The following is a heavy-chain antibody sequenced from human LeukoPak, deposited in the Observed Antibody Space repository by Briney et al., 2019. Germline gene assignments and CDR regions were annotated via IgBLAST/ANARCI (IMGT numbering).Heavy chain of an antibody. Sequence: ASGTLSLTCAVSGGSISSSNWWSWVRQPPGKGLEWIGEIYHSGSTNYNPSLKSRVTISVDKSKNQFSLKLSSVTAADTAVYYCARDPIGCNGGSCYLDYWGQGTLVTVSS. CDR3: ARDPIGCNGGSCYLDY. CDR1: GGSISSSNW. D-gene: IGHD2-15*01. V-gene: IGHV4-4*02. J-gene: IGHJ4*02. CDR2: IYHSGST.